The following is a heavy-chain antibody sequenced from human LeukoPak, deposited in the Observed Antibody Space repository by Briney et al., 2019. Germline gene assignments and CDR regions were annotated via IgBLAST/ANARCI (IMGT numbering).Heavy chain of an antibody. V-gene: IGHV4-38-2*02. Sequence: PSETLSLTCTVSGYSISSGYYWGWIRQPPGKGLEWIGSIYHSGSTYYNPSLKSRVTISVDTSKNQFSLKLSSVAAADTAVYYCVRQGYDILTGYLLAYYFDYWGQGTLVTVSS. J-gene: IGHJ4*02. CDR3: VRQGYDILTGYLLAYYFDY. CDR1: GYSISSGYY. CDR2: IYHSGST. D-gene: IGHD3-9*01.